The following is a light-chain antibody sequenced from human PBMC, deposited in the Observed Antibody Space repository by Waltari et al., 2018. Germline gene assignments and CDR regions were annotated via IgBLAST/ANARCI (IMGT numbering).Light chain of an antibody. Sequence: DILLTQSPDTLSLSPGATATLSCRASQSLSHNSLAWYQQKPGQAPRLLISGASTRATGIPDRFSGSGSGTDFTLTISRLEPEDFAVYYCQQYGSSGVFGPGTKVDIK. CDR2: GAS. V-gene: IGKV3-20*01. CDR1: QSLSHNS. CDR3: QQYGSSGV. J-gene: IGKJ3*01.